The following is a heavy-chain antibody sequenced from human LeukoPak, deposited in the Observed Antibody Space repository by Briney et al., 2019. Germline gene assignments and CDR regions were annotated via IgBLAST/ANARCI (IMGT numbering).Heavy chain of an antibody. Sequence: GASVKVSCKASGGTFSSYAISWVRQAPGQGLEWMGVIIPIFDTANYAQKFQGRVTITADESTSTAYMELSSLRSEDTAVYYCARVPGPVEMDTIWIAFDIWAQGTMVSVSS. D-gene: IGHD5-24*01. CDR1: GGTFSSYA. V-gene: IGHV1-69*13. J-gene: IGHJ3*02. CDR3: ARVPGPVEMDTIWIAFDI. CDR2: IIPIFDTA.